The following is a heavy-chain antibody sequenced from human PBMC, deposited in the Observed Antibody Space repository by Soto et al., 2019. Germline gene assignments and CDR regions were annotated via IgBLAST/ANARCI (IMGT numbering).Heavy chain of an antibody. D-gene: IGHD7-27*01. CDR2: IIPIFSTA. CDR1: GGTISSYA. J-gene: IGHJ4*02. Sequence: QVQLVQSGAEVKKPGSSVKVSCKASGGTISSYAISWVRETPGQGLEWMGGIIPIFSTANYAQKFQGRDTITADESTSTAYMELSSLRSEDTAVYYCARAWGSPSYFYYWGQGTLVIVSS. CDR3: ARAWGSPSYFYY. V-gene: IGHV1-69*12.